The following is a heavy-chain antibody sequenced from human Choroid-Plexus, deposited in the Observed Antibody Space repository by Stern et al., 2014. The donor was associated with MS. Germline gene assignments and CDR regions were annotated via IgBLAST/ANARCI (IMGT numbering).Heavy chain of an antibody. D-gene: IGHD3-3*01. J-gene: IGHJ6*02. V-gene: IGHV1-2*02. Sequence: VQLVPSGAEVKNPGASVKVSCKTSGYIFTGYYIHWVRQAPGQGLEWMAWINPNTGGTKYAQKFQGRVTMSRDTSISTAYVELSSLTSDDTAVYYCARAQRGITIFGVVTDYYYLGMDVWGQGTTVTVSS. CDR2: INPNTGGT. CDR1: GYIFTGYY. CDR3: ARAQRGITIFGVVTDYYYLGMDV.